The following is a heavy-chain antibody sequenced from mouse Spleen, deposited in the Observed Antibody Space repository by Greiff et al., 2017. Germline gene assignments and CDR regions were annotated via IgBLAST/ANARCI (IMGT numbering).Heavy chain of an antibody. J-gene: IGHJ4*01. D-gene: IGHD6-5*01. CDR1: GYSFTGYN. Sequence: EVQGVESGPELEKPGASVKISCKASGYSFTGYNMNWVKQSHGKSLEWIGNIDPYYGGTSYNQKFKGKATLTVDKSSSTAYMQLKSLTSEDSAVYYCARNCLRPYYAMDYWGQGTSVTVSS. CDR3: ARNCLRPYYAMDY. V-gene: IGHV1S135*01. CDR2: IDPYYGGT.